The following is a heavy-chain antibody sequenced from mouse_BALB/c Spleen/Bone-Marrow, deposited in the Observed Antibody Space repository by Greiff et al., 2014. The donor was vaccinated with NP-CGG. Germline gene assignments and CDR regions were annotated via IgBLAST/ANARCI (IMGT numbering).Heavy chain of an antibody. CDR3: ARDRNYDINWYFDV. Sequence: EVQRVESGGGLVQPGGSLRLSCATSGFTFTDYYMSWVRQPPGKALEWLGFIRNKANGYTTEYSASVKGRFTISRDNSQSIPYLQMNILRTEDSATYYCARDRNYDINWYFDVWGAGTTVTVSS. CDR2: IRNKANGYTT. D-gene: IGHD1-1*01. J-gene: IGHJ1*01. CDR1: GFTFTDYY. V-gene: IGHV7-3*02.